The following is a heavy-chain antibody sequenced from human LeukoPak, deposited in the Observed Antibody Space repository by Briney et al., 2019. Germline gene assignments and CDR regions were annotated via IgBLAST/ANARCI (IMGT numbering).Heavy chain of an antibody. V-gene: IGHV4-39*01. CDR2: IYYSGST. CDR1: GGSISSSSYY. Sequence: PSETLSLTCTVSGGSISSSSYYWGWIRQPPGKGLEWIGSIYYSGSTYYSPSLKSRVTISVDTSKNQFSLKLSSVTAAGTAVYYCARHRVATTYSSFDYWGQGTLVTVSS. CDR3: ARHRVATTYSSFDY. D-gene: IGHD5-12*01. J-gene: IGHJ4*02.